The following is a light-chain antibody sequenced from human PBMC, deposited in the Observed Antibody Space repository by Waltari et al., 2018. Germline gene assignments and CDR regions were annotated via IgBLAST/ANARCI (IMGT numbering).Light chain of an antibody. CDR2: DAS. CDR3: QQYDNLIT. J-gene: IGKJ5*01. CDR1: QSVRHN. Sequence: EIVVTQSPAALSLSPGDRVTISCRASQSVRHNFAWYQQKPGQAPRLLIFDASTRATGIPARFSGSGSGTEFTLTINTLQSEDSGIYYCQQYDNLITFGQGTRLEIK. V-gene: IGKV3D-15*01.